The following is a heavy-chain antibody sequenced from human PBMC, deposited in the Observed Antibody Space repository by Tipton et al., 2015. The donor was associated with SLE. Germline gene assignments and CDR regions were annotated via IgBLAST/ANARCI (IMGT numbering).Heavy chain of an antibody. V-gene: IGHV4-39*07. CDR1: GGSISSRSYY. CDR2: AFSSGTT. J-gene: IGHJ5*02. CDR3: AREDDSSYGNWFDP. Sequence: GLVKPSETLSLTCAVSGGSISSRSYYWGWIRQPPGQGLEWIGYAFSSGTTYYNPSLKGRLSLSLDTSQNQLSLKLSSVTAADTAVYYCAREDDSSYGNWFDPWGQGTLVTVSS. D-gene: IGHD4-11*01.